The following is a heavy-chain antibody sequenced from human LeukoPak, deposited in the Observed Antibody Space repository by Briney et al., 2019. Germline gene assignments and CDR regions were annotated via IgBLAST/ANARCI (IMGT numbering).Heavy chain of an antibody. CDR2: ISWNSGSI. CDR1: GFTFDDYA. Sequence: GRSLRLSCAASGFTFDDYAMHWVRQAPGKGLEWVSGISWNSGSIGYADSVQGRFTISRDNSKNTLYLQMNSLRAEDTAVYYCAKMVDYYYYYGMDVWGQGTTVTVSS. J-gene: IGHJ6*02. CDR3: AKMVDYYYYYGMDV. V-gene: IGHV3-9*01. D-gene: IGHD3-10*01.